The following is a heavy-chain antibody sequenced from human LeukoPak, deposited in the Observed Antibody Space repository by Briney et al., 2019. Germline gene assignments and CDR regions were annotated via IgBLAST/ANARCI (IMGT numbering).Heavy chain of an antibody. CDR2: ISNDGSKS. J-gene: IGHJ4*02. V-gene: IGHV3-30*18. CDR3: AQDRGGEQQLIQGFAY. CDR1: GFTFSSYG. D-gene: IGHD6-13*01. Sequence: GGSLRLSCTASGFTFSSYGMHWVRQAPGKGLEWVAVISNDGSKSYYADSVTGRFTISRDNPKNTLYLQMNSLRTEDTAVYYCAQDRGGEQQLIQGFAYWGQGTLVTVSS.